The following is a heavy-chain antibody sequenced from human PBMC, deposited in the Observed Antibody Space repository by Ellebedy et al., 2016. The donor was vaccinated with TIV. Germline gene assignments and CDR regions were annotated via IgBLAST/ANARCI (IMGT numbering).Heavy chain of an antibody. Sequence: GESLKISXAASGFTFSSYGMHWVRQAPGKGLEWVAVIWYDGSNKYYADSVKGRFTISRDSSKNTLHLQMNSLRAEDTAVYYCAREPMVRGVIRRGYAMDVWGQGTTVTVSS. V-gene: IGHV3-33*01. D-gene: IGHD3-10*01. CDR2: IWYDGSNK. CDR1: GFTFSSYG. J-gene: IGHJ6*02. CDR3: AREPMVRGVIRRGYAMDV.